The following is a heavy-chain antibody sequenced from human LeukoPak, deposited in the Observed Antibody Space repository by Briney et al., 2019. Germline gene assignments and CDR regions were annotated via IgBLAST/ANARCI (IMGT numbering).Heavy chain of an antibody. V-gene: IGHV3-21*01. CDR3: ARRVGDSSGYYYYYYGMDV. CDR1: GFTFSSYS. Sequence: GGSLRLSCAASGFTFSSYSMNWVRQAPGKGLEWVSSISSSSSYIYYADSVKGRFTISRDNAKNSLYLQMNSLRAEDTAVYYCARRVGDSSGYYYYYYGMDVWGQGTTVTVSS. CDR2: ISSSSSYI. J-gene: IGHJ6*02. D-gene: IGHD3-22*01.